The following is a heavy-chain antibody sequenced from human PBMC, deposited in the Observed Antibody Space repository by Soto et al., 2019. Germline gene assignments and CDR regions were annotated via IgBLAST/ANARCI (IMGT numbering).Heavy chain of an antibody. CDR1: GGSISSDDYY. D-gene: IGHD3-22*01. J-gene: IGHJ4*02. Sequence: QVQLQESGPGLVKPSQTLSLTCTVSGGSISSDDYYWSWIRQPPGKGLEWIGYISYSWSTYYNPSLKXRXTXSVXTSKNQFSLKLSSVTAADTAVYYCARAPTYYYDSSGYRFDYWGQGTLVTVSS. CDR2: ISYSWST. CDR3: ARAPTYYYDSSGYRFDY. V-gene: IGHV4-30-4*01.